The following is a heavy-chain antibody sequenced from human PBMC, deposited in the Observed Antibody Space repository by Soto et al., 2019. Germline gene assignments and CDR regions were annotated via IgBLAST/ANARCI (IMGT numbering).Heavy chain of an antibody. Sequence: ASETLSLTCTVSGGSISSGGYYWSWIRQHPGKGLEWIGYIYYSGSTYYNPSLKSRVTISVDTSKNQFSLKLSSVTAADTAVYYCARVSKEGRAVDRRVVVVPAASKNYYYYMDVWGKGTTVTVSS. V-gene: IGHV4-31*03. J-gene: IGHJ6*03. CDR1: GGSISSGGYY. D-gene: IGHD2-2*01. CDR3: ARVSKEGRAVDRRVVVVPAASKNYYYYMDV. CDR2: IYYSGST.